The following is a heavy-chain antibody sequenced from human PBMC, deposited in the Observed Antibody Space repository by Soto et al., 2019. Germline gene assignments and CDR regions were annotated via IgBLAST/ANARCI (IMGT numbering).Heavy chain of an antibody. Sequence: VQLEESGGGLVHPGGSLRLSCVTSGFNFSGYAMNWVRQTPGKGPEWVAYVSSRSTGIHYADSVKGRFTISRDNAKKSLYLQMNSLRDEDTAVYYCSRGVLDYWGQGALVTVSS. CDR1: GFNFSGYA. D-gene: IGHD1-1*01. CDR2: VSSRSTGI. J-gene: IGHJ4*02. CDR3: SRGVLDY. V-gene: IGHV3-48*02.